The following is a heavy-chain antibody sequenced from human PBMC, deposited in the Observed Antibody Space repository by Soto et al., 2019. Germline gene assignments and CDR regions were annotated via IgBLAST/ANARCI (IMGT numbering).Heavy chain of an antibody. V-gene: IGHV3-30*18. CDR3: AKDFLRNSHRFGELYHGIFDY. Sequence: GGSLRLSCAASGFTFSSYGMHWVRQAPGKGLEWVAVISYDGSNKYYADSVKGRFTISRDNSKNTLYLQMNSLRAEDTAVYYCAKDFLRNSHRFGELYHGIFDYWGQGTLVTVSS. CDR2: ISYDGSNK. J-gene: IGHJ4*02. CDR1: GFTFSSYG. D-gene: IGHD3-10*01.